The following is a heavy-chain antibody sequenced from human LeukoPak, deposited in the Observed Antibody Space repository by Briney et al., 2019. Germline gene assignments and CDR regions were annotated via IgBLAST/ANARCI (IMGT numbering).Heavy chain of an antibody. CDR3: AKGGGYAPLDY. D-gene: IGHD5-12*01. J-gene: IGHJ4*02. CDR2: INGDGSDT. V-gene: IGHV3-23*01. CDR1: GFTFSSSA. Sequence: GGSLRLSCAASGFTFSSSAMTWVRQTPGKGLEWVSAINGDGSDTIYTDSVKDRFTVSRDNSKNTLYLQMQSLRAEDTAVYYCAKGGGYAPLDYWGQGTLVSVSS.